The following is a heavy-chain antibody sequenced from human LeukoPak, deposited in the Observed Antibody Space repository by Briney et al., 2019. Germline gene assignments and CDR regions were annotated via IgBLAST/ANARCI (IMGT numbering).Heavy chain of an antibody. CDR2: LDPSGST. J-gene: IGHJ4*02. V-gene: IGHV4-4*07. D-gene: IGHD2-21*01. CDR3: ARGGESYSDY. Sequence: SETLSLTCTVSGGSISGYYWTWIRQPVGKGLEWIGRLDPSGSTNYNPSLNSRVTMSVDTSKNQFSLKLTFVTAADTAVYYCARGGESYSDYWGQGTLVTVSS. CDR1: GGSISGYY.